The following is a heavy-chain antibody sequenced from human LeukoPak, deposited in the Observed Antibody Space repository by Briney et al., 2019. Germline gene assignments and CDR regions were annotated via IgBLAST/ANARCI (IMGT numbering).Heavy chain of an antibody. D-gene: IGHD2-2*01. V-gene: IGHV3-48*02. CDR3: GRGPAAAIDI. Sequence: SGGSLRLSCTASGFTFTTYSMNWVRQAPGKGLEWVSYITSSGLTIFYADSVKGRFTISRDNAKNSLYLQMNSLRDEDSAVYYCGRGPAAAIDIWGQGTLVTVSS. CDR1: GFTFTTYS. CDR2: ITSSGLTI. J-gene: IGHJ4*01.